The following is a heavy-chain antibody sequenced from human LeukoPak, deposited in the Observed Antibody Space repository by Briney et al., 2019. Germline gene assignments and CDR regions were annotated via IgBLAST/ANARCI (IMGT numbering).Heavy chain of an antibody. J-gene: IGHJ6*02. CDR2: ISAYNGNT. D-gene: IGHD1-26*01. V-gene: IGHV1-18*01. CDR3: ARGSGWWDLGFYYGMDV. CDR1: GYTFTSYG. Sequence: ASVKVSCKASGYTFTSYGISWVRQAPGQGLEWMGWISAYNGNTNYAQKLQGRVTMTTDTSTSTAYMELRSLRSEDTAVYYCARGSGWWDLGFYYGMDVWGQGTTVTVSS.